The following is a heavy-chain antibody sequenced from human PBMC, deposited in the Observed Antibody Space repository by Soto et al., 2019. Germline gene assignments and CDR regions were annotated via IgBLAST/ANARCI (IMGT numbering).Heavy chain of an antibody. Sequence: GASVKVSCKASGYTFTSYGISWVRQAPGQGLEWMGWISAYNGNTNYAQKLQGRVTMTTDTSTSTAYMELRSLRSDDTAVYYCARDGLLTFGGVIVGEDTHFDYWGQGTLVTVSS. V-gene: IGHV1-18*01. D-gene: IGHD3-16*02. CDR2: ISAYNGNT. CDR1: GYTFTSYG. CDR3: ARDGLLTFGGVIVGEDTHFDY. J-gene: IGHJ4*02.